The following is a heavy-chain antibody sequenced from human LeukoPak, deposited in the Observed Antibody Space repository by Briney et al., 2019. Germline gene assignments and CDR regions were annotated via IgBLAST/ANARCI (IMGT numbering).Heavy chain of an antibody. CDR2: ISYSGST. CDR1: GGSISSYY. J-gene: IGHJ4*02. Sequence: SETLSLTCTVSGGSISSYYWSWIRQPPGKGLEWIGYISYSGSTNYNPSLKSRVTISVDTSKNHFSLRLSSVTAADTAVYYCARASYGSGWPDYWGQGTLVTVSS. CDR3: ARASYGSGWPDY. D-gene: IGHD6-19*01. V-gene: IGHV4-59*01.